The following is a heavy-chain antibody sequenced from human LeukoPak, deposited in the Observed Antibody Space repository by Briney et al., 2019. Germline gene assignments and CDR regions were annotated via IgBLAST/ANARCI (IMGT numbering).Heavy chain of an antibody. CDR2: IYYSGST. D-gene: IGHD7-27*01. J-gene: IGHJ4*02. Sequence: SETLSLTCTVSGGSISSYYWSWIRQPPGKGLEWIGYIYYSGSTNYNPSLKSRVTISVDTPKNQFSLKLSSVTAADTAVYYCARRSNWGFFDYWGQGTLVTVSS. CDR3: ARRSNWGFFDY. V-gene: IGHV4-59*08. CDR1: GGSISSYY.